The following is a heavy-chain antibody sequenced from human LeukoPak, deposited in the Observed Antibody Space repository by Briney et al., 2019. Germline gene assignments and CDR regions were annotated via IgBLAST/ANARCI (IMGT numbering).Heavy chain of an antibody. J-gene: IGHJ4*02. CDR1: GGSFSSYV. CDR3: ARVGDYGANSAMVMTP. D-gene: IGHD4-23*01. CDR2: IVPIFGRA. Sequence: SVKVSCKASGGSFSSYVFTWVRQAPGQGLEWMGGIVPIFGRANYAQKFQGRVTITADKSTNTVYMEVSRLTSEDTAVYYCARVGDYGANSAMVMTPWGQGTLVTVSS. V-gene: IGHV1-69*06.